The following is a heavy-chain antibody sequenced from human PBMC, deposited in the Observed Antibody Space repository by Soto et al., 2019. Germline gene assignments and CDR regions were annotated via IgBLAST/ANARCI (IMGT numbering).Heavy chain of an antibody. J-gene: IGHJ6*02. D-gene: IGHD2-2*01. CDR2: INAGNGNT. V-gene: IGHV1-3*01. CDR3: ARFPGYCSSTSCPLGYYGMDV. CDR1: GYTFTSYA. Sequence: GASVKVSCKASGYTFTSYAMHWVRQAPGQRLEWMGWINAGNGNTKYSQKFQGRVTITRGTSASTAYMELSSLRSEDTAVYYCARFPGYCSSTSCPLGYYGMDVWGQGTTVTVSS.